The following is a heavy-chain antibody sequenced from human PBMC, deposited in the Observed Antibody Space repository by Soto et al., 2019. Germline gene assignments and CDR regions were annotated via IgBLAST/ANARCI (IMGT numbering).Heavy chain of an antibody. D-gene: IGHD4-17*01. CDR1: GYTFTAYP. CDR2: INVANGDT. Sequence: ASVKVSCKASGYTFTAYPMHWVRQAPGQRLEWMGWINVANGDTGYSQKFQGRVTVTRDTSASTVYMEVSSLTSEDTAVYYCARKYYYGARIYYFYHWGKGTLVT. V-gene: IGHV1-3*01. CDR3: ARKYYYGARIYYFYH. J-gene: IGHJ4*02.